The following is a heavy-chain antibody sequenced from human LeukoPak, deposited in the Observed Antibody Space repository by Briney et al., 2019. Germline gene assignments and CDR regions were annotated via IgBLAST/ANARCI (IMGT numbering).Heavy chain of an antibody. CDR2: INHSGST. CDR1: GGSFSGYY. Sequence: SETLSLTCAVYGGSFSGYYWSWIRQPPGKGLEWIGEINHSGSTNYNPSLKSRVTISVDTSKNRFSLKLSSVTAADTAVYYCARTRYYDFWSGYYGPKHKDYVHYFDYWGQGTLVTVSS. CDR3: ARTRYYDFWSGYYGPKHKDYVHYFDY. D-gene: IGHD3-3*01. V-gene: IGHV4-34*01. J-gene: IGHJ4*02.